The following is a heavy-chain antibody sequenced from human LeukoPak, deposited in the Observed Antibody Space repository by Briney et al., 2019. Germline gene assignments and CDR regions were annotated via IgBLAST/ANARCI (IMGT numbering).Heavy chain of an antibody. CDR1: GYTFTSYD. CDR3: ARNVPKTGDFFY. D-gene: IGHD7-27*01. Sequence: ASVKVSCKASGYTFTSYDINWVRQAPGQGLEWMGWMNPNSSNTGYAQRFQGRLTLTRDTSISTAYMELSGLRSDDTAVYYCARNVPKTGDFFYWGQGTLVTVSS. J-gene: IGHJ4*02. V-gene: IGHV1-8*02. CDR2: MNPNSSNT.